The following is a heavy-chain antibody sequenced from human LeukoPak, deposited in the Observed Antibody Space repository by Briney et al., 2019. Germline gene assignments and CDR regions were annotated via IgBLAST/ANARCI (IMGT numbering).Heavy chain of an antibody. CDR2: FDPEDGDT. CDR1: GYTLTELS. V-gene: IGHV1-24*01. D-gene: IGHD3-22*01. CDR3: ARDGYYYDSSGYYLGFDY. Sequence: ASVKVSCKVSGYTLTELSMHWVRQAPGKGLEWMGNFDPEDGDTIYAQKFQGRVTMTRDMSTSTVYMELSSLRSEDTAVYYCARDGYYYDSSGYYLGFDYWGQGTLVTVSS. J-gene: IGHJ4*02.